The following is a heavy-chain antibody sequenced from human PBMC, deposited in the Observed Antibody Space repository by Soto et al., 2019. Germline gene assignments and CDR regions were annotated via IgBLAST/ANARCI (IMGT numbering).Heavy chain of an antibody. Sequence: QLQLQESGPGLVRPSETLSLTCIVYGGSISHYPCSWVRPPPGKGLDWIGYIFYNGSTNYNPSLTSRVTISVDMSKLHLSLTLTSVTTADTAFYYCARSFFPWGQGTLVTVSS. V-gene: IGHV4-59*01. CDR2: IFYNGST. CDR3: ARSFFP. CDR1: GGSISHYP. J-gene: IGHJ5*02.